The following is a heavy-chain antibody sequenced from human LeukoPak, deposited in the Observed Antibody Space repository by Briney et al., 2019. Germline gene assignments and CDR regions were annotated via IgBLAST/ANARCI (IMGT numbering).Heavy chain of an antibody. CDR3: ANWNIVVVPAATSGGEAFDI. J-gene: IGHJ3*02. CDR2: IRYDGSNK. V-gene: IGHV3-30*02. Sequence: GGSLRLSCAASGFTFSSYGMHWVRQAPGKGLEWVAFIRYDGSNKYYADSVKGRFTISRDNSKNTLYLQMNSLRAEDTAVYYCANWNIVVVPAATSGGEAFDIWGQGTMVTVSS. D-gene: IGHD2-2*01. CDR1: GFTFSSYG.